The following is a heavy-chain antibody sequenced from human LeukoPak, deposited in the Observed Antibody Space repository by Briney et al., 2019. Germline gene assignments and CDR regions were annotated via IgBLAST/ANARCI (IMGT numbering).Heavy chain of an antibody. J-gene: IGHJ4*02. CDR1: GGSISSSSYY. CDR2: IYYSGST. D-gene: IGHD6-13*01. CDR3: ASPGGYSSPHFDY. V-gene: IGHV4-39*07. Sequence: SETLSLTCTVSGGSISSSSYYWGWIRQPPGKGLEWIGSIYYSGSTYYNPSLKSRVTISVDTSKNQFSLKLSSVTAADTAVYYCASPGGYSSPHFDYWGQGTLVTVSS.